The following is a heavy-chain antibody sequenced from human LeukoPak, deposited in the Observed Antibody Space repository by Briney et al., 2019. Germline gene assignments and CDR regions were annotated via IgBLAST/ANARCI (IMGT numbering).Heavy chain of an antibody. CDR1: GFMFRSFE. Sequence: GGPLRLSCRASGFMFRSFEMYWVRQAPGKGLEWIAYICCGANTMYYADSVKGRFTISRDDAKNSLFLQMNSLRAEDTAVYYCALVGVASAFDYWGQGALVTVSS. CDR2: ICCGANTM. V-gene: IGHV3-48*03. D-gene: IGHD5-12*01. J-gene: IGHJ4*02. CDR3: ALVGVASAFDY.